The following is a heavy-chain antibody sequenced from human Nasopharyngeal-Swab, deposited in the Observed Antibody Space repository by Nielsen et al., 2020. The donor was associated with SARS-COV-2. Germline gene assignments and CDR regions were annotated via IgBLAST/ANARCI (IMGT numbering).Heavy chain of an antibody. V-gene: IGHV1-8*01. Sequence: ASVKVSCKASGYTFTSYDINWVRQATGQGLEWMGWMNPNSGNTGYAQKFQGRVTMTRNTSISTAYMELSSLRSEDTAVYYCARGRGGVWARYYYGSGSFDYWGQGTLVTVSS. CDR3: ARGRGGVWARYYYGSGSFDY. D-gene: IGHD3-10*01. CDR2: MNPNSGNT. J-gene: IGHJ4*02. CDR1: GYTFTSYD.